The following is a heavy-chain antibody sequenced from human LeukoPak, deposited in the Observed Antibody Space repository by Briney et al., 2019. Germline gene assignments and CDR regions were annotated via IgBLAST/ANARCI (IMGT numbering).Heavy chain of an antibody. Sequence: SETLSLTCTVSGGSISSSSYYWGWIRQPPGRGLEWIGSIYYSGSTYYNPSLKSRVTISVDTSKNQFSLKLSSVTAADTAVYYCARFTIFGNYYMDVWGKGTTVTVSS. D-gene: IGHD3-3*01. CDR1: GGSISSSSYY. CDR3: ARFTIFGNYYMDV. CDR2: IYYSGST. J-gene: IGHJ6*03. V-gene: IGHV4-39*07.